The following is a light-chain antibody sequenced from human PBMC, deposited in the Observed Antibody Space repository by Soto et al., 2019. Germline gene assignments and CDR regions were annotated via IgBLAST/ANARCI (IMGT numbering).Light chain of an antibody. J-gene: IGKJ1*01. V-gene: IGKV3-20*01. Sequence: EMVMTQSPATLSLSPGERASLSCRASQSVGSDLAWYQHTPGQPPRLLLFGASNRATGIPDRFSGSGSGTDFTLTISRLEPEDFAVYYCQQYGSLSWTFGQGTKVDIK. CDR2: GAS. CDR3: QQYGSLSWT. CDR1: QSVGSD.